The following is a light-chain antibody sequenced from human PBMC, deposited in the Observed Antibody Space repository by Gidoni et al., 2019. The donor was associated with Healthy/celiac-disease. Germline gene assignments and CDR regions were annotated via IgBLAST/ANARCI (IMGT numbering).Light chain of an antibody. CDR3: MQALQTPKYT. J-gene: IGKJ2*01. CDR2: LGS. V-gene: IGKV2-28*01. CDR1: QSLLHSNGYNY. Sequence: DLVMTQSPLSLPVTPGGPASISCRSSQSLLHSNGYNYMDWYLQKPGQSPQLLIYLGSNRASGVPDRFSGSGSGTDFTLKISRVEAEDVGVYYCMQALQTPKYTFGQGTKLEIK.